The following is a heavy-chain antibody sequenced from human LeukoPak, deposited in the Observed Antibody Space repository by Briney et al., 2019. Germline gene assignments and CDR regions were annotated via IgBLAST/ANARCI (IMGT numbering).Heavy chain of an antibody. D-gene: IGHD3-22*01. CDR1: GYTFTSYY. CDR3: ARDSGRWYYDSSGVWGYYFDY. J-gene: IGHJ4*02. V-gene: IGHV1-18*04. Sequence: ASVKVSCKASGYTFTSYYMHWVRQAPGQGLEWMGWISAHNGNTNYAQKLQGRVTMTTDTSTSTAYMELRSLRSDDTAVYYCARDSGRWYYDSSGVWGYYFDYWGQGTLVTVSS. CDR2: ISAHNGNT.